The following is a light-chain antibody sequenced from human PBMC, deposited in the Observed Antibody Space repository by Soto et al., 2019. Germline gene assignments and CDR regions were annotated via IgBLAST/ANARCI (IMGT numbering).Light chain of an antibody. Sequence: EIVLTQSPGTLSLSPGERATLSCRASQSISSYLAWYQQKPGQAPRLLIYDASNRATGVTARFSGSGSGTDFTLTISSLEPEDFAVYDCQQRSSSPLTVGGETTVE. V-gene: IGKV3-11*01. J-gene: IGKJ4*01. CDR3: QQRSSSPLT. CDR1: QSISSY. CDR2: DAS.